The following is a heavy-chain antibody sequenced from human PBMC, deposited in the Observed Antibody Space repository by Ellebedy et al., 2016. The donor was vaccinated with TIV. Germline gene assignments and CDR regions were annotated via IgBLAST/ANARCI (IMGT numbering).Heavy chain of an antibody. J-gene: IGHJ6*03. CDR2: IYSRGTT. Sequence: SETLSLTCTVSGDSISDYYWSWIRQAPGKGLEWIGYIYSRGTTNSNPSLQSRVSISVDTTKNQFSLRLASVTAADTAVYYCARDGTVLVPAADMDVWGKGTTVTVSS. V-gene: IGHV4-4*09. CDR3: ARDGTVLVPAADMDV. D-gene: IGHD2-2*01. CDR1: GDSISDYY.